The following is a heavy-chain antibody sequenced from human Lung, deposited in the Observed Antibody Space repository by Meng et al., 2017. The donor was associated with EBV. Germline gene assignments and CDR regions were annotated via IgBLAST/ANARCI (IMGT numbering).Heavy chain of an antibody. J-gene: IGHJ4*02. V-gene: IGHV7-4-1*02. CDR2: MNTKTGNP. Sequence: QVQLVQSWVELKKPGASVKVSCKASGYTFTRHAINWVRQAPGQGLEWMGWMNTKTGNPTYAQGFTGRFVFSLDTSVSTAYLQISSLKAEDTAMYYCARDDNGAPNYWGQGTLVTVSS. D-gene: IGHD1-14*01. CDR1: GYTFTRHA. CDR3: ARDDNGAPNY.